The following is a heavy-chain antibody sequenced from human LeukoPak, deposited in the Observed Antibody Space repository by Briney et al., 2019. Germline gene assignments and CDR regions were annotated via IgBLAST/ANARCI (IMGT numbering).Heavy chain of an antibody. CDR2: ISSSSSYI. CDR1: GFTFSSYS. D-gene: IGHD1-7*01. Sequence: GGSLRLSCAASGFTFSSYSMNWVRQAPGKGREWVSSISSSSSYIYYADSVKGRFTISRDNAKNSLYRQMNSLRAEDTAVYYCARANWNYGAYNAFDIWGQGTMVTVSS. CDR3: ARANWNYGAYNAFDI. J-gene: IGHJ3*02. V-gene: IGHV3-21*01.